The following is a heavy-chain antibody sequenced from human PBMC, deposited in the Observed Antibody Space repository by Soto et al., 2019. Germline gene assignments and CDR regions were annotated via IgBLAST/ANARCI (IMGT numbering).Heavy chain of an antibody. Sequence: GGSLRLSCAASGFTFTNHWMIWVRQAPGKGLEWVANIKQDGSEKYYVDSVKGRFIISRDNAKNSLYLQMNRLRAEDTAVYYCAREGYCSGGSCYFDYWGQGTLVTVSS. V-gene: IGHV3-7*01. D-gene: IGHD2-15*01. CDR2: IKQDGSEK. J-gene: IGHJ4*02. CDR1: GFTFTNHW. CDR3: AREGYCSGGSCYFDY.